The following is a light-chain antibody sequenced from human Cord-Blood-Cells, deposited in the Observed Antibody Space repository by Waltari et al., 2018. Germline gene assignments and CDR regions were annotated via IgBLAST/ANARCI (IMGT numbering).Light chain of an antibody. V-gene: IGLV2-14*01. J-gene: IGLJ3*02. CDR3: SSYTSSSTWV. Sequence: QSALTQPASVSGSPAQSVTIPCTGTSSDVGGYTYVSCYQQHPGKAPKLMIYDVSKRPSVVSNRFSGSKSGNTASLTISGLQAEDEADYYCSSYTSSSTWVFGGGTKLTVL. CDR1: SSDVGGYTY. CDR2: DVS.